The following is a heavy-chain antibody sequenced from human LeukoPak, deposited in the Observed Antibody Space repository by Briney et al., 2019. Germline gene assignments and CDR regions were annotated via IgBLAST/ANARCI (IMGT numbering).Heavy chain of an antibody. CDR3: ARVWNYGGGGFDY. CDR1: GFTFSGYA. CDR2: ISGSGGST. Sequence: GGSLRLSCAASGFTFSGYAMSWVRQAPGKGLEWVSAISGSGGSTYYADSVKGRFTISRDNAKNSLYLQMNSLRAEDTAVYYCARVWNYGGGGFDYWGQGTLVTVSS. V-gene: IGHV3-23*01. D-gene: IGHD1-7*01. J-gene: IGHJ4*02.